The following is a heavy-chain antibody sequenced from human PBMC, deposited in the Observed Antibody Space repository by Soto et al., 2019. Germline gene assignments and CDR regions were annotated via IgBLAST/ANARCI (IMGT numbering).Heavy chain of an antibody. CDR2: ISYDGSNK. CDR1: GFTFSSYA. J-gene: IGHJ4*02. Sequence: QVQLVESGGGVVQPGRSLRLSCAASGFTFSSYAMHWVRQAPGKGLEWVAVISYDGSNKYYADSVKGRFIISRDNSKNTLYLQMNSLRAEDTAVYYCARENGRSGSGWYEGYYFDYWGQGTLVTVSS. CDR3: ARENGRSGSGWYEGYYFDY. V-gene: IGHV3-30-3*01. D-gene: IGHD6-19*01.